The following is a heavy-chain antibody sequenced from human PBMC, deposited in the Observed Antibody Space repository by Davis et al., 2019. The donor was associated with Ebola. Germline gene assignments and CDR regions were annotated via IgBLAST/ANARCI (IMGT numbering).Heavy chain of an antibody. J-gene: IGHJ4*02. CDR2: IYYSGST. Sequence: MPSETLSLTCTVSGGSISSYYWSWIRQPPGKGLEWIGYIYYSGSTYYNPSLKSRVTISVDTSKNQFSLKLSSVTAADTAVYYCARTKTYYYDSSGRYYFDYWGQGTLVTVSS. CDR3: ARTKTYYYDSSGRYYFDY. CDR1: GGSISSYY. V-gene: IGHV4-59*12. D-gene: IGHD3-22*01.